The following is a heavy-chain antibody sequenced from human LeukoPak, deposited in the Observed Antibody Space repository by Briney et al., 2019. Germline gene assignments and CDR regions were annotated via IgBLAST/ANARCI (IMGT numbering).Heavy chain of an antibody. V-gene: IGHV4-59*01. Sequence: SETLSLTCTVSGGSISSYYWSWIRQPPGKGLEWIGYIYYSGSTNYNPSFKSRVTISVDTSKNQFSLKLSSVTAADTAVYYCARGAVEMATIWAFDIWGQGTMVTVSS. CDR1: GGSISSYY. D-gene: IGHD5-24*01. J-gene: IGHJ3*02. CDR2: IYYSGST. CDR3: ARGAVEMATIWAFDI.